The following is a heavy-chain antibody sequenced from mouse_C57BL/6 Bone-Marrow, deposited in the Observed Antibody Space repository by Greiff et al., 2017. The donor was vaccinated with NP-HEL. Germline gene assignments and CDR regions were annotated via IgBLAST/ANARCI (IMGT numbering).Heavy chain of an antibody. D-gene: IGHD1-1*01. CDR1: GYSFTSYY. CDR3: ARGRGFYYLDY. Sequence: QVQLQQSGPELVKPGASVKISCKASGYSFTSYYIHWVKQRPGQGLEWIGWIYPGSGNTKYNEKFKGKATLTADTSSSTAYMQLSSLTSEDSAVYYCARGRGFYYLDYWGQGTTLTVSS. CDR2: IYPGSGNT. V-gene: IGHV1-66*01. J-gene: IGHJ2*01.